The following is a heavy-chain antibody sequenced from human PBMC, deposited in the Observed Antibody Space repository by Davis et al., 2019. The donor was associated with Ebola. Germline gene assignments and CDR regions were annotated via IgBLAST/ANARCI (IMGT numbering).Heavy chain of an antibody. V-gene: IGHV2-5*01. CDR3: AHRYDSWRGYIIPTNWFDP. CDR2: IYWNDDK. J-gene: IGHJ5*02. Sequence: SGPTLVKPTQTLTLTCTLSGFSLSTSGVAVGWIRQPPGKALEWLALIYWNDDKRYSPSLETRLSITKDTSKNQVVLTVTNMDPVETATYYCAHRYDSWRGYIIPTNWFDPWGQGILVTVSS. D-gene: IGHD3-3*01. CDR1: GFSLSTSGVA.